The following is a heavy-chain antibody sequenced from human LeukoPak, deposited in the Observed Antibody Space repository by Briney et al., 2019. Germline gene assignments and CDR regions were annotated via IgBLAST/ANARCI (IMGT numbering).Heavy chain of an antibody. CDR2: SKYDGSTA. Sequence: QSGGSLRLSCETSGFTLKNWLRRAPGKGLEWVSRSKYDGSTAMYAESVKGRFTISRDNARGTLYLQMNSLRVDDTAVYYCAKSDWFDPWGQGTLVTVSS. J-gene: IGHJ5*02. V-gene: IGHV3-74*03. CDR3: AKSDWFDP. CDR1: GFTLK.